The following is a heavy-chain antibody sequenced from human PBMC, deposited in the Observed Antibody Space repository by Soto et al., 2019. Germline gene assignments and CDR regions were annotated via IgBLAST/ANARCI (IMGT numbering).Heavy chain of an antibody. CDR2: ISGSGGST. CDR3: AEGGLDIVLMVYAKSRAHYYYGMYV. D-gene: IGHD2-8*01. CDR1: GFTFSRYA. V-gene: IGHV3-23*01. J-gene: IGHJ6*02. Sequence: GGSLRLSCAASGFTFSRYAMSWVRQAPGKGLEWVSAISGSGGSTYYADSVKGRFTISRDNSKNTLYLQMNSLRAEDTAVYYCAEGGLDIVLMVYAKSRAHYYYGMYVWGRGTTVTVS.